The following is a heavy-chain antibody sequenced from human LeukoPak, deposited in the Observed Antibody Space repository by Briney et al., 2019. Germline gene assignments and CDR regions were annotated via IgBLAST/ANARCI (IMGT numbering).Heavy chain of an antibody. Sequence: PSETLSLTCAVYGGSFSGYYWSWLRQPPGKGLEWIGEINHSGSTNYDPSLKSRVTISVDTSKNQFSLKLSSVTAADTAVYYCARFPPYGEMATMGRDYWGQGTLVTVSS. CDR1: GGSFSGYY. D-gene: IGHD5-24*01. J-gene: IGHJ4*02. CDR3: ARFPPYGEMATMGRDY. V-gene: IGHV4-34*01. CDR2: INHSGST.